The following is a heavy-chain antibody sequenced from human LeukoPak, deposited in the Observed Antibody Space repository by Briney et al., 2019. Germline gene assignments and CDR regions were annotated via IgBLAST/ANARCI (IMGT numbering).Heavy chain of an antibody. CDR2: INPSDDST. CDR1: GYTFNSSY. Sequence: ASVKVSCKASGYTFNSSYMHWVRQAPGQGLEWMGIINPSDDSTRYAQKFQGRVTMTKDTSTNTVYMHLSSLSSDDTAVYYCARLRGGPHIGSYGYYVDYWGQGTLVTVSS. V-gene: IGHV1-46*02. CDR3: ARLRGGPHIGSYGYYVDY. D-gene: IGHD5-18*01. J-gene: IGHJ4*02.